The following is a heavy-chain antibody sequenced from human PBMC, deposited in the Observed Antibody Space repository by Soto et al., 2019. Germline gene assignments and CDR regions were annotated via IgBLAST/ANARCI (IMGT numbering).Heavy chain of an antibody. CDR2: IWYDGSNK. CDR1: GFTFSSYG. CDR3: ARDDQYCGGDCYYAEYFQH. J-gene: IGHJ1*01. Sequence: QVQLVESGGGGVQPGRSLSLSCAASGFTFSSYGMHWVRQAPGKGLEWVAVIWYDGSNKYYADSVKGRFTISRDNPKNTLYLKRNSLRAEDTAVYYCARDDQYCGGDCYYAEYFQHWGQGSLVTVCS. D-gene: IGHD2-21*01. V-gene: IGHV3-33*01.